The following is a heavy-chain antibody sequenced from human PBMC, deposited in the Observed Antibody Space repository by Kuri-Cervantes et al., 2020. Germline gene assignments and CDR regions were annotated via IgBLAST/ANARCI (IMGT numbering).Heavy chain of an antibody. Sequence: GSLRLSCTVSGGSISSYYWSWIRQPAGKGLEWIGRIYTSGSTNYNPSLKSRVTISVDTSKNQFSLKLSSVTAADTAVYYCAREPAAGALWFDPWGQGTLVTVSS. V-gene: IGHV4-4*07. D-gene: IGHD6-13*01. CDR2: IYTSGST. J-gene: IGHJ5*02. CDR3: AREPAAGALWFDP. CDR1: GGSISSYY.